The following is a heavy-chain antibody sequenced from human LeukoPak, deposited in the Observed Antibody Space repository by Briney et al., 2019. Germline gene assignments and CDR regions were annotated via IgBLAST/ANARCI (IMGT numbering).Heavy chain of an antibody. D-gene: IGHD5-24*01. CDR3: ARDMASGGAFDI. V-gene: IGHV1-2*02. Sequence: ASVKVSCKASGYTSTGYYMHWVRQAPGQGLEWMGWINPNSGGTNYAQKFQGRVTMTRDTSISTAYMELSRLRSDDTAVYYCARDMASGGAFDIWGQGTMVTVSS. J-gene: IGHJ3*02. CDR1: GYTSTGYY. CDR2: INPNSGGT.